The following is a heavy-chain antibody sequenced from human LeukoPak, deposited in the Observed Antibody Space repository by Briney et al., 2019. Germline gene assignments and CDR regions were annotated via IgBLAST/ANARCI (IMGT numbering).Heavy chain of an antibody. J-gene: IGHJ5*02. CDR1: GYRFTGYW. CDR3: ARLYYGSGSYYSGWFDP. D-gene: IGHD3-10*01. Sequence: GESLKISCKGSGYRFTGYWIGWVRQMPGKGLEWMGIIYPGDSDTRYSPSFQGQITISVDKSISIAYVQWSSLKASDTAMYYCARLYYGSGSYYSGWFDPWGQGTLVTVSS. CDR2: IYPGDSDT. V-gene: IGHV5-51*01.